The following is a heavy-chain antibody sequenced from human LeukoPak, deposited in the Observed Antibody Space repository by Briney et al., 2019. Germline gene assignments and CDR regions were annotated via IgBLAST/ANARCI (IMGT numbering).Heavy chain of an antibody. Sequence: SETLSLTCTVSGYAISSGYYWGWIRQPPGKGLEWIGISYHSGSTYYNPSLRSRVTISVDTSKNQFSLKLSSLTAADTAVYYCARHIVAPTSGGFFDYWGQGTLVTVSS. V-gene: IGHV4-38-2*02. CDR2: SYHSGST. CDR3: ARHIVAPTSGGFFDY. D-gene: IGHD5-12*01. J-gene: IGHJ4*02. CDR1: GYAISSGYY.